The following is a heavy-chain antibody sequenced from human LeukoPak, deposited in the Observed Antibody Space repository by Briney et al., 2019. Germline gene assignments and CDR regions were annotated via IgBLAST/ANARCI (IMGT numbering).Heavy chain of an antibody. CDR1: GYTFTRYD. J-gene: IGHJ6*02. CDR3: ARTMVRGVISAYDYGMDV. V-gene: IGHV1-8*01. Sequence: GASVKVSCKASGYTFTRYDINWVRQATGQGLEWMGWMNPNSGNTGYAQKFQGRVTMTRNTSISTAYMELSSLRSEDTAVYYCARTMVRGVISAYDYGMDVWGQATTVTVSS. D-gene: IGHD3-10*01. CDR2: MNPNSGNT.